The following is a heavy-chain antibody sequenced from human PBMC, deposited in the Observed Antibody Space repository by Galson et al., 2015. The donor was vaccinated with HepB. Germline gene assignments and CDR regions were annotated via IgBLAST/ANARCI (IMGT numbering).Heavy chain of an antibody. Sequence: SLRLSCAASGFTLSSFAMSWVRQAPGKGLEWVSALSSSGGRTFYADSVKGRFTISRDNSKDTLDLQMNSLRADDTAVYYCVKGGESSGIFEKWGQGTLVTVSS. CDR1: GFTLSSFA. CDR2: LSSSGGRT. CDR3: VKGGESSGIFEK. D-gene: IGHD6-19*01. J-gene: IGHJ4*02. V-gene: IGHV3-23*01.